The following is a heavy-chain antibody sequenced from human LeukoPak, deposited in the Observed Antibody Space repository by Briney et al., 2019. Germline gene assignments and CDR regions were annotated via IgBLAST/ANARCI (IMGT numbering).Heavy chain of an antibody. CDR1: GFTFSSYS. J-gene: IGHJ4*02. CDR3: ASRGKQQLAIN. Sequence: GGSLRLSCAASGFTFSSYSMNWVRQAPGKGLEWVSSISSSSSYIYYADSVKGRFTISRDNAKNSLYLQMNSLRAGDTAVYYCASRGKQQLAINWGQGTLVTVSS. D-gene: IGHD6-13*01. V-gene: IGHV3-21*04. CDR2: ISSSSSYI.